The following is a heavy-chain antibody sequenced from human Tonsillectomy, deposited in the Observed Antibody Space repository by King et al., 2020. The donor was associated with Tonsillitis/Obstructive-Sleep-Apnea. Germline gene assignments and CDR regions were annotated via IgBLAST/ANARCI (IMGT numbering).Heavy chain of an antibody. J-gene: IGHJ6*03. V-gene: IGHV2-5*02. CDR2: IYWDDDK. Sequence: TLKESGPTLVKPTQTLTLTCTFSGFSLSTRGVGVGWIRQPPGKALEWLAHIYWDDDKRYSPSLKSRLTITKDTSKNQVVLTMTNMDPLDTTTYHCAHSVLSCSSTSGYPTGDFYYMDVWGKGTTVTVSS. CDR1: GFSLSTRGVG. D-gene: IGHD2-2*01. CDR3: AHSVLSCSSTSGYPTGDFYYMDV.